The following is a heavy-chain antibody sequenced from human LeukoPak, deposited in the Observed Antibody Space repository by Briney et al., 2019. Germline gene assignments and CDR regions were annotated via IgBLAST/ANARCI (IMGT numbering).Heavy chain of an antibody. V-gene: IGHV4-34*01. Sequence: SETLSLTCAVYGGSFSGYYWSWIRQPPGKGLEWIGEINHSGSTNYNPSLKSRVTISVDTSKNQFSLKLSSVTAADTAVYYCARHDGKNYYDSSGYYYLPPGYFDYWGQGTLVTVSS. D-gene: IGHD3-22*01. J-gene: IGHJ4*02. CDR2: INHSGST. CDR1: GGSFSGYY. CDR3: ARHDGKNYYDSSGYYYLPPGYFDY.